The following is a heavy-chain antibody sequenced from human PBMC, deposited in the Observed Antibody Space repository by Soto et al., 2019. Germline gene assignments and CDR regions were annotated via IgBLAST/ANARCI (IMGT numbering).Heavy chain of an antibody. V-gene: IGHV3-21*01. CDR3: ARGPPYYDILTGFYYYYMDV. CDR2: ISSSSSYI. J-gene: IGHJ6*03. D-gene: IGHD3-9*01. CDR1: GFTFSSYS. Sequence: PGGSLRLSCAASGFTFSSYSMNWVRQAPGKGLEWVSSISSSSSYIYYADSVKGRFTISRDNAKNSLYPQMNSLRAEDTAVYYCARGPPYYDILTGFYYYYMDVWGKGTTVTVS.